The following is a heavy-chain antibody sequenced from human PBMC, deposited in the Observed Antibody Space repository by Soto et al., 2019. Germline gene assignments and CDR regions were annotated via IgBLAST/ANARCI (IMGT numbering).Heavy chain of an antibody. J-gene: IGHJ5*02. V-gene: IGHV2-5*02. CDR3: AHIPSYYQYDWFDP. CDR1: GFSLTTRGVG. CDR2: IYWDDDK. Sequence: QITLKESGPTLVKPTQTLTLTCTFSGFSLTTRGVGVGWIRQPPGKALECLALIYWDDDKRYSPSLQSRLSITKDTSKNQVVLTMTNVDPVDTATYYCAHIPSYYQYDWFDPRGQGTLVTVSS. D-gene: IGHD3-10*01.